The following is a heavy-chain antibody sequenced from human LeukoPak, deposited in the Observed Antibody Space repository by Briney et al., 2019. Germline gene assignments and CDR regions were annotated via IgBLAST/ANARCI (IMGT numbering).Heavy chain of an antibody. D-gene: IGHD6-6*01. Sequence: GRSLRLSCAASGFTFSSYGMHWVRQAPGKGLEWVAAISYDGSNKYYADSVKGRFTISRDNSKNTLYLQMNSLRAEDTAVYYCAKGRIAARGWFDPWGQGTLVTVSS. CDR2: ISYDGSNK. J-gene: IGHJ5*02. V-gene: IGHV3-30*18. CDR3: AKGRIAARGWFDP. CDR1: GFTFSSYG.